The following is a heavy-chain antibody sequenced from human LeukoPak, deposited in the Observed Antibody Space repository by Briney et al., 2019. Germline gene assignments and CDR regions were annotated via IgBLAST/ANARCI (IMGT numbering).Heavy chain of an antibody. D-gene: IGHD6-25*01. CDR1: GYSFSYFG. V-gene: IGHV1-18*01. J-gene: IGHJ4*02. CDR2: TNCYNGNT. Sequence: GASVRVSCKASGYSFSYFGINWVRQAPGQGLEWIGWTNCYNGNTNYAQKSEGRLTLTTDTATSTVYMELRNLRYDDTAVYYCARSLDAAAGLANFDYWGQGTRVTVSS. CDR3: ARSLDAAAGLANFDY.